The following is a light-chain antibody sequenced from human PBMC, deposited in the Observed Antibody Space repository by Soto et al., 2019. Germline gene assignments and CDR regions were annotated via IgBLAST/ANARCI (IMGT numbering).Light chain of an antibody. CDR2: GAS. CDR1: QSVSSSY. V-gene: IGKV3-20*01. CDR3: QQYGNSPQT. J-gene: IGKJ1*01. Sequence: EIVLTQSPGTLSLFPGERATLSCRASQSVSSSYLAWYQQKPGQAPRLLIYGASSRATGIPDRFSGSGSGTDFTLTIIRLEPEDFAVYYCQQYGNSPQTFGQGTKVEIK.